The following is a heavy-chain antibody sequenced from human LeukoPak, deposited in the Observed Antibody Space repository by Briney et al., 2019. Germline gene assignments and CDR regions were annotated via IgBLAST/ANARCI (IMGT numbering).Heavy chain of an antibody. Sequence: PGESLRLSCAASGFTFDDYGMSWVRQAPGKGLEWVSGINWNGGSTGYADSVKGRFTISRDNDKNSLYLQMNSLRAEDTALYYCARVKWFYYMDVWGKGTTVTVSS. J-gene: IGHJ6*03. CDR3: ARVKWFYYMDV. D-gene: IGHD2-8*01. CDR1: GFTFDDYG. CDR2: INWNGGST. V-gene: IGHV3-20*04.